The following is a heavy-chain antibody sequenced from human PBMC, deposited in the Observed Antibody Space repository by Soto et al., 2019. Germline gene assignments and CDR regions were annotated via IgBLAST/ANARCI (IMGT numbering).Heavy chain of an antibody. J-gene: IGHJ4*02. D-gene: IGHD6-13*01. CDR2: MDHSGNS. CDR3: ARGTSGIWFFFDY. V-gene: IGHV4-4*02. CDR1: GGSISSDNW. Sequence: QVQLQESGPGLVKPSGTLSLTCAVSGGSISSDNWWSWVRQAPGKGLEWIGEMDHSGNSNYNPSLKSRVTISIDKSKNQFSLKLNSVTAADTAVYYCARGTSGIWFFFDYWGQGTLVTVSS.